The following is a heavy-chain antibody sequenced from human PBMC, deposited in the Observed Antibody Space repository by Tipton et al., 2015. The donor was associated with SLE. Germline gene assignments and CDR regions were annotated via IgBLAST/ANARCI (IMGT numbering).Heavy chain of an antibody. CDR1: GGSFSDYY. CDR2: INHSGST. J-gene: IGHJ3*02. V-gene: IGHV4-34*01. D-gene: IGHD3-9*01. Sequence: TLSLTCAVYGGSFSDYYWSWIRQPPGKGLEWIGEINHSGSTNCNPSLKSRVTMSVDTSKNQFSLKLTSVTAADTAVYYCARGYSGYFYGYGAFTIWGQGTMVTVSS. CDR3: ARGYSGYFYGYGAFTI.